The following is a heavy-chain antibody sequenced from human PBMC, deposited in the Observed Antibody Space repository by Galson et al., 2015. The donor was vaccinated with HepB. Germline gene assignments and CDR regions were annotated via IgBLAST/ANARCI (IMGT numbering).Heavy chain of an antibody. V-gene: IGHV3-43*01. CDR1: GFNFDDYI. Sequence: SLRLSCAASGFNFDDYIMHWIRQAPGQGLEWVSLVNWNDGSTLYADSVKGRFTISRDNSKKSFYLQMNGLRTEDTALYYCAKDGANGGLFDYWGQGTLVTVSS. CDR3: AKDGANGGLFDY. J-gene: IGHJ4*02. CDR2: VNWNDGST. D-gene: IGHD7-27*01.